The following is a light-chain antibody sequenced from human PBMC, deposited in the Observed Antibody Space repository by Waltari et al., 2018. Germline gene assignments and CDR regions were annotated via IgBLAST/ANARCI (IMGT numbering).Light chain of an antibody. CDR3: QQYGSSPWT. V-gene: IGKV3-20*01. Sequence: EIVLTQPPGTLSLSPGERANHSCRASQSVSSSYLAWDQQKPGQAPRLLIYGASSRATGIPDRFSGSGAGTDFTLTISRLEPEDVAVYYWQQYGSSPWTFGQGTKVEIK. J-gene: IGKJ1*01. CDR1: QSVSSSY. CDR2: GAS.